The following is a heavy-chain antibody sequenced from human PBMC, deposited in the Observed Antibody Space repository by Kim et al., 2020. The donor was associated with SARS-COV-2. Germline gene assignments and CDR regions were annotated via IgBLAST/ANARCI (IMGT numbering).Heavy chain of an antibody. CDR2: ITKSSTTI. CDR1: GFTFSAYD. D-gene: IGHD3-16*01. CDR3: VRDRMGGAFDM. J-gene: IGHJ3*02. Sequence: GGSLRLSCATSGFTFSAYDMNWVRQAPGKGLEWLSFITKSSTTIYYADSVEGRFTISRDNAKNSLFLQMNRLRDEDTALYYCVRDRMGGAFDMWCQGTMV. V-gene: IGHV3-48*02.